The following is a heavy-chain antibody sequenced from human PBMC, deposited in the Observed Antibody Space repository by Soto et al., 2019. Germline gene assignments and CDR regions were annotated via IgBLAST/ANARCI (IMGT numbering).Heavy chain of an antibody. V-gene: IGHV3-11*01. J-gene: IGHJ4*02. D-gene: IGHD6-19*01. Sequence: GGSLRLSRASSGFNFSDFYLSWIRQAPGKGLEWVSYISSSANTIYYADSVRGRFTISRDNAKNSLYLQMNSLRAEDTAVYYCARDRYSSGWIDGYWGQGTLVTVSS. CDR1: GFNFSDFY. CDR2: ISSSANTI. CDR3: ARDRYSSGWIDGY.